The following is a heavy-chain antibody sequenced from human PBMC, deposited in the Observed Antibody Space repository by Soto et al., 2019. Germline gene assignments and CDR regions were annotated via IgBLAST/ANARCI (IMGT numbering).Heavy chain of an antibody. CDR2: IIPVFGTA. Sequence: QVRLVQSGAEVQQPGSSVKVSCKTSGGSFSTHAINWVRQAPGQGLEWMGGIIPVFGTANRAQKFQGRVSITADESTNIVYMELNSLTSEDTAVYYCATHISGDYYFQYWGQGTLVTVSS. D-gene: IGHD4-17*01. J-gene: IGHJ4*02. V-gene: IGHV1-69*01. CDR3: ATHISGDYYFQY. CDR1: GGSFSTHA.